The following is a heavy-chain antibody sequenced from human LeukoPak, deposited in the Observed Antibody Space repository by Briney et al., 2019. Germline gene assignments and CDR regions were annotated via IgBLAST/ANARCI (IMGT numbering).Heavy chain of an antibody. CDR3: ARAGVAAAGPDY. V-gene: IGHV3-53*01. CDR1: GFTFSSYS. J-gene: IGHJ4*02. Sequence: GGSLRLSCAASGFTFSSYSMNWVRQAPGKGLEWVSVIYGGGSTYYADSVKGRFTISRDNSKNTVFLQMNGLRAEDTAVYYCARAGVAAAGPDYWGQGTLVTVSS. CDR2: IYGGGST. D-gene: IGHD6-13*01.